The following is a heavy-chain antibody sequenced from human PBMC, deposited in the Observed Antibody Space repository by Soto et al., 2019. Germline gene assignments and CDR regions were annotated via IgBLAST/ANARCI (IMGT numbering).Heavy chain of an antibody. CDR2: ISYDGSNK. J-gene: IGHJ3*02. CDR3: ARDYGYYGSGPLDI. D-gene: IGHD3-10*01. V-gene: IGHV3-30-3*01. Sequence: VAVISYDGSNKYYADSVKGRFTISRDNSKNTLYLQMNSLRAEDTAVYYCARDYGYYGSGPLDIWGQGTMVTVSS.